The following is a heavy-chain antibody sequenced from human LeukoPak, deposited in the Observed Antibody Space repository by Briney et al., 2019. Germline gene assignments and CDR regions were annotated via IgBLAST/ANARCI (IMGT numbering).Heavy chain of an antibody. CDR3: ARGTRNFDWLFRPNRFGGYFDY. J-gene: IGHJ4*02. CDR2: IYYSGST. V-gene: IGHV4-39*01. CDR1: GCSISSSSYY. Sequence: PSDTLSLTCTVSGCSISSSSYYWGWIRQPPGKGLVWIVSIYYSGSTYYNPSLKSRITISVDTTKNQFSLKLSSVTAAYTAVYYCARGTRNFDWLFRPNRFGGYFDYWGQGTLVTVSS. D-gene: IGHD3-9*01.